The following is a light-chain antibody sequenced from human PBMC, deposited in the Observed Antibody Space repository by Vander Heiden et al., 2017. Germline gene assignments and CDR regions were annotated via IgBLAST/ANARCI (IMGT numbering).Light chain of an antibody. J-gene: IGLJ1*01. V-gene: IGLV2-14*03. CDR1: SSDVGAYNL. CDR2: DLN. CDR3: SSYTSTSTFV. Sequence: QSALTQPASVSGSPGQSITISCTGTSSDVGAYNLFSWFQQPPGKAPKFVIYDLNNRPSGVSDRFSGSKSGNTASLTISGLQAEDEADYYCSSYTSTSTFVFGTGTKVTVL.